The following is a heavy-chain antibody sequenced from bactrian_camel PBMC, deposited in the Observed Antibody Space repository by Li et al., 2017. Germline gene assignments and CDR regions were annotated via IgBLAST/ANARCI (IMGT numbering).Heavy chain of an antibody. CDR2: IKGDGTKI. Sequence: HVQLVESGGGLVQPGGSLTVSCVASGFTFGDGFDFSDEYINWVRKAPEKGLEWVSSIKGDGTKIYYLDSVKGRFSISRDNAKNTVYLQINSLTSEDTALYYCVAEGFRYWGQGTQVTVS. J-gene: IGHJ6*01. V-gene: IGHV3S6*01. CDR3: VAEGFRY. CDR1: GFTFGDGFDFSDE.